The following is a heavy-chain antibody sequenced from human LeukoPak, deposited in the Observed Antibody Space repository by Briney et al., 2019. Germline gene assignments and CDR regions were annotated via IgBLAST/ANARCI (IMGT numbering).Heavy chain of an antibody. CDR2: IYTSGST. D-gene: IGHD3-10*01. CDR3: ARGFSDGSGSWSLRWFDP. J-gene: IGHJ5*02. V-gene: IGHV4-4*07. Sequence: SETLSLTCTVSGGSISSYYWSWIRQPAGKGLEWIGRIYTSGSTNYNPSLKSRVTMSVDKSKKQFSLKLSSVTAADTAVYYCARGFSDGSGSWSLRWFDPWGQGTLVTVSS. CDR1: GGSISSYY.